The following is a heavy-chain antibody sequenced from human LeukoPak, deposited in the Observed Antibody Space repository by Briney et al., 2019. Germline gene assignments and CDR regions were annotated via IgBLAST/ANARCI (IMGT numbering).Heavy chain of an antibody. D-gene: IGHD5-12*01. CDR2: IYHSGST. J-gene: IGHJ4*02. V-gene: IGHV4-30-2*01. CDR3: ARDLGSGYDSYYFDY. Sequence: NPSQTLSLTCTVSGGSISSGGYYWSWIRQPPGKGLEWIGYIYHSGSTYYNPSLKSRVTISVDRSKNQFSLKLSSVTAADTAVYYCARDLGSGYDSYYFDYWGQGTLVTVSS. CDR1: GGSISSGGYY.